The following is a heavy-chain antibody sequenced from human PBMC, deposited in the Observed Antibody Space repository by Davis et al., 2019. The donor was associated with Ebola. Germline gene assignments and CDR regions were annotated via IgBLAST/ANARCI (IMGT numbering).Heavy chain of an antibody. D-gene: IGHD3-16*02. Sequence: GESLKISCKGSGYYFTSYWISWVRQMPGRGLEWMGRIDPSDSNTNYSPSFQGHVTISVDKSISTAYLQWSSLKASDTAMYYCARHVTSGIVPLYFDLWGRGTLVTVSS. CDR1: GYYFTSYW. V-gene: IGHV5-10-1*01. J-gene: IGHJ2*01. CDR2: IDPSDSNT. CDR3: ARHVTSGIVPLYFDL.